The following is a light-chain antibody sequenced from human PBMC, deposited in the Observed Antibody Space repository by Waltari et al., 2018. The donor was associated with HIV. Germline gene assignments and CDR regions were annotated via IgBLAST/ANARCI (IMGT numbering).Light chain of an antibody. CDR3: LLSDSGVRA. CDR1: TGAVTSGHH. V-gene: IGLV7-46*01. CDR2: DTS. Sequence: QAVLTQEPSPTVSPGGPVTPTSGSSTGAVTSGHHPYWFQQYPGQPPRTLIHDTSNKHAWTPALFAGSLRGGKAALTLSGAQPDEEAEYYCLLSDSGVRAFGGGTKLTVL. J-gene: IGLJ2*01.